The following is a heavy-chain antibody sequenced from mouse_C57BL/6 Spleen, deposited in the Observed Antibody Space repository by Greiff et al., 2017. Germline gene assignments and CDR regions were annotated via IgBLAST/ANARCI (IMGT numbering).Heavy chain of an antibody. V-gene: IGHV1-26*01. D-gene: IGHD1-2*01. J-gene: IGHJ2*01. CDR3: ARRTTADY. CDR2: INPNNGGT. CDR1: GYTFTDYY. Sequence: EVQLQQSGPELVKPGASVKISCKASGYTFTDYYMNWVKQSHGKSLEWIGDINPNNGGTSYNQKFKGKATLTVDKSSSTAYMELRSLTSEGSAVYYCARRTTADYWGQGTTLTVSS.